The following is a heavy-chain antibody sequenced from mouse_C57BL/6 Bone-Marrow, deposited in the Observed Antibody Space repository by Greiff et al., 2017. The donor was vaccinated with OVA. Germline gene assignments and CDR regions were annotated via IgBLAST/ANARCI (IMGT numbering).Heavy chain of an antibody. V-gene: IGHV1-15*01. CDR1: GYTFTGYE. J-gene: IGHJ4*01. CDR3: TVCDSTSYAMDY. Sequence: VQLQQPGAELVRPGASVTLSCKASGYTFTGYEMHWVKQTPVHGLEWIGDIDPESGGTAYNEKFKGKATLTADTSSSTAYMELRSLTSEDSAVXYGTVCDSTSYAMDYWGRGPSVTVS. D-gene: IGHD5-1*01. CDR2: IDPESGGT.